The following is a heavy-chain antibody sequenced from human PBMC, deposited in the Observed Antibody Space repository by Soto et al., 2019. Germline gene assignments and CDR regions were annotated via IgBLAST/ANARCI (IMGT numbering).Heavy chain of an antibody. CDR2: MNAKSGDT. J-gene: IGHJ6*02. CDR3: ARGNPFNYAGFDV. V-gene: IGHV1-8*01. CDR1: GYTFSDFD. Sequence: QAHLEQSGAEVKRPGASVKVSCKASGYTFSDFDINWLRQAAGQGPEWMGWMNAKSGDTLSAERFQGKCNMTWDSSLSTAYMEVGSLTSDDAAIYCCARGNPFNYAGFDVWGQGTTVAVSS. D-gene: IGHD3-16*01.